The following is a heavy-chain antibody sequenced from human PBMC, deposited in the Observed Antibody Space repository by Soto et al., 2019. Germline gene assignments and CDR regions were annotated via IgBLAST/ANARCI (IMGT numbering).Heavy chain of an antibody. CDR2: IWYDGSNK. D-gene: IGHD3-22*01. J-gene: IGHJ6*02. Sequence: QTGGSLRLSCAASGFTFSSYGMHWVRQAPGKGLEWVAVIWYDGSNKYYADSVKGRFTISRDNSKNTLYLQMNSLRAEDTAVYYCARGRVSHYYDSSGYPGYYYYYGMDVWGQGTTVTVSS. CDR1: GFTFSSYG. CDR3: ARGRVSHYYDSSGYPGYYYYYGMDV. V-gene: IGHV3-33*01.